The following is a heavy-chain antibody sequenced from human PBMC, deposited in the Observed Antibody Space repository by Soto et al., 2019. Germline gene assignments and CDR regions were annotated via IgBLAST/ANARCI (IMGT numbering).Heavy chain of an antibody. CDR2: ISYDGSNK. J-gene: IGHJ6*02. CDR1: GFTFSSYG. D-gene: IGHD3-3*01. Sequence: PGGSLRLSCAASGFTFSSYGMHWVRQAPGKGLEWVAVISYDGSNKYYADSVKGRFTTSRDNSKNTLYLQMNSLRAEDTAVYYCAKDTVWITIFGVVHPNGMDVWGQGTTVTVSS. CDR3: AKDTVWITIFGVVHPNGMDV. V-gene: IGHV3-30*18.